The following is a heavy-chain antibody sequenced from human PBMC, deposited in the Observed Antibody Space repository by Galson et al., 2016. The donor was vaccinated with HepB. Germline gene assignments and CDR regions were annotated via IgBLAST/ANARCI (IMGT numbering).Heavy chain of an antibody. V-gene: IGHV1-18*04. CDR3: ARGGDYYDSSGYYYVAPGPEFDY. CDR1: GYTFTSYG. CDR2: ISAYNGNT. J-gene: IGHJ4*02. D-gene: IGHD3-22*01. Sequence: SVKVSCKASGYTFTSYGISWVRQAPGQGLEWMGWISAYNGNTNYAQKLQGRVTMTTDTSTSTAYMELRNLRSDDTAVYYCARGGDYYDSSGYYYVAPGPEFDYWGQGTLVTVSS.